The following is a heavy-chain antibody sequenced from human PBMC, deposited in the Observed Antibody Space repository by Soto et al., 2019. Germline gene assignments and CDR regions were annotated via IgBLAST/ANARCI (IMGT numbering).Heavy chain of an antibody. CDR2: IYHGST. D-gene: IGHD6-19*01. CDR3: ARAGGLGAVAVDY. CDR1: GGSISSGGYS. Sequence: QLQLQESGSGLVKPSQTLSLTCAVSGGSISSGGYSWSWIRQPPGKGLEWIGYIYHGSTYYNPSRKSRVTTSXDXTKNQCSLKLSSVTAADTAVYYCARAGGLGAVAVDYWGQGTLVTVSS. V-gene: IGHV4-30-2*01. J-gene: IGHJ4*02.